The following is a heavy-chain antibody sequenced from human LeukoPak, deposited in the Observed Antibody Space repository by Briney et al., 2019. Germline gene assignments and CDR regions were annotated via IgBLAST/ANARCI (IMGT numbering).Heavy chain of an antibody. CDR1: GFTFSSYS. CDR2: ISSSSSTI. D-gene: IGHD1-26*01. J-gene: IGHJ4*02. Sequence: TGGSLRLSCAASGFTFSSYSMNWVRQAPGKGLEWVSYISSSSSTIYYADSVKSRFTISRDNAKNSLYLQMNSLRAEDTAVYYCARGREFDYWGQGTLVTVSS. CDR3: ARGREFDY. V-gene: IGHV3-48*01.